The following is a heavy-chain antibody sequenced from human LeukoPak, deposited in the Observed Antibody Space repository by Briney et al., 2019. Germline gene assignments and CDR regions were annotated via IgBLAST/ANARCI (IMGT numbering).Heavy chain of an antibody. Sequence: GESLKISCKGSGYSFTSYWVGWVRQMPGKGLEWMGIIYPGDSDTRYSPSFQGQVTISADKSISTAYLQGSSLKASDTAMYYCARAVVPAAFDIWGQGTMVTVSS. J-gene: IGHJ3*02. D-gene: IGHD2-2*01. CDR3: ARAVVPAAFDI. CDR1: GYSFTSYW. V-gene: IGHV5-51*01. CDR2: IYPGDSDT.